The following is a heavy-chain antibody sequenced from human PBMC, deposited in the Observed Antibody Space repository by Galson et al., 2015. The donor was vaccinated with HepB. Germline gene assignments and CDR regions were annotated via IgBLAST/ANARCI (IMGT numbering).Heavy chain of an antibody. CDR3: ARAKEGRGYFDY. CDR1: GDSISSDSW. Sequence: SETLSLTCAVSGDSISSDSWWSWVRQPPGEGLEWIGEIYHSGGTNYRPSLKSRVTISVDKSKNLFSLKPTFVTAADTAVYYCARAKEGRGYFDYWGQGTLVTVSS. CDR2: IYHSGGT. D-gene: IGHD3-10*01. V-gene: IGHV4-4*02. J-gene: IGHJ4*02.